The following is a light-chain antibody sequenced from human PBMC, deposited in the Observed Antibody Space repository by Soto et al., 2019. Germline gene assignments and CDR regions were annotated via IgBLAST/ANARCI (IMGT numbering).Light chain of an antibody. CDR2: AAS. V-gene: IGKV1-6*01. CDR3: LQYYNYPLT. CDR1: QGIRND. J-gene: IGKJ1*01. Sequence: AIQMTQSPSSLSASVGDRVTITCRASQGIRNDLGWYQQKPGKAPKLIFYAASSLQSGVPARFSDSGSGTDFTLTISSLQPEDFATYYCLQYYNYPLTFGQGTKVEIK.